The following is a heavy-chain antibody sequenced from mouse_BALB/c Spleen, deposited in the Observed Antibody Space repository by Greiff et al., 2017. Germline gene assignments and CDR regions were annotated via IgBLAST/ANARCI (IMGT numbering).Heavy chain of an antibody. CDR3: ARNRGNYDGYLYYYAMDY. Sequence: VQLQESGPGLVQPSQSLSITCTVSGFSLTSYGVHWVRQSPGKGLEWLGVIWSGGSTDYNAAFISRLSISKDNSKSQVFFKMNSLQADDTAIYYCARNRGNYDGYLYYYAMDYWGQGTSVTVSS. CDR1: GFSLTSYG. CDR2: IWSGGST. J-gene: IGHJ4*01. D-gene: IGHD2-3*01. V-gene: IGHV2-4-1*01.